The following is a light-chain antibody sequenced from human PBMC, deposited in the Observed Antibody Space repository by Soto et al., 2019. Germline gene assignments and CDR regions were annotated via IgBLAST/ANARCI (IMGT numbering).Light chain of an antibody. V-gene: IGLV2-14*01. CDR1: SSDVGGYNY. CDR2: DVT. CDR3: SSYTSSSTLVV. Sequence: QSALTQPASVSGSPGQSITISCSGTSSDVGGYNYVSWYQQHPGKAPKLMIYDVTNRPSGVSNRFSGSKSGNTASLTISGLHAEDEAGYYCSSYTSSSTLVVFGGGTKVTVL. J-gene: IGLJ2*01.